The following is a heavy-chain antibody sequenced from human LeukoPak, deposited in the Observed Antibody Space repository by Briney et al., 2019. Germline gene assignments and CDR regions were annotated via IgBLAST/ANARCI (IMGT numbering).Heavy chain of an antibody. V-gene: IGHV3-23*01. CDR3: AKPLQYYYDSSGYLH. CDR1: GFTFSSYA. D-gene: IGHD3-22*01. Sequence: PGGSLRLSCAASGFTFSSYAMSWVRQAPGKGLEWVSAISGSGGSTYYADSVKGRFTISRDNSKNTLYLQMNSLRAEDTAVHYCAKPLQYYYDSSGYLHWGQGTLVTVSS. CDR2: ISGSGGST. J-gene: IGHJ4*02.